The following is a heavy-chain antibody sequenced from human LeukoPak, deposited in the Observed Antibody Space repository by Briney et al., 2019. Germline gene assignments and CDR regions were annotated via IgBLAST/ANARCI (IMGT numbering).Heavy chain of an antibody. V-gene: IGHV4-59*01. D-gene: IGHD2-15*01. CDR3: ARDPTLIRAGAFDI. CDR1: GGSISSYY. Sequence: PSETLPLTCTVSGGSISSYYWSWIRQPPGKGLEWIGYIYYSGSTNYNPSLKSRVTISVDTSKNQFSLKLSSVTAADTAVYYCARDPTLIRAGAFDIWGQGTMVTVSS. J-gene: IGHJ3*02. CDR2: IYYSGST.